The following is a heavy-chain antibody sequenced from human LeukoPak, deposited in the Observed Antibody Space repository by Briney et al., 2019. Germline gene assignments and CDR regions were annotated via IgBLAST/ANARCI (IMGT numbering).Heavy chain of an antibody. V-gene: IGHV3-30-3*01. Sequence: PGGSLRLSCVASGFNFDNFAMHWVRQAPGKGLEWVAVISYDGSNKYYADSVKGRFTISRDNSKNTLYLQMNSLRAEDTAVYYCAMGPWEFDYWGQGTLVTVSS. CDR3: AMGPWEFDY. CDR1: GFNFDNFA. J-gene: IGHJ4*02. D-gene: IGHD1-26*01. CDR2: ISYDGSNK.